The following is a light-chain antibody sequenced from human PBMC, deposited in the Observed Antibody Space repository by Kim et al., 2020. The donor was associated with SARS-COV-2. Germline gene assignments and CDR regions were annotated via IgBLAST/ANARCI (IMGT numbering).Light chain of an antibody. V-gene: IGLV3-21*04. CDR3: QVWDSSSDHSWV. CDR2: YDS. Sequence: SYELTQPPSVSVAPGKTARITCGGNNIGSKSVHWYQQKPGQAPVLVIYYDSDRPSGIPERSSGSKSGNTATLTISRVEAGDEADYYCQVWDSSSDHSWVFGGGTQLTVL. CDR1: NIGSKS. J-gene: IGLJ3*02.